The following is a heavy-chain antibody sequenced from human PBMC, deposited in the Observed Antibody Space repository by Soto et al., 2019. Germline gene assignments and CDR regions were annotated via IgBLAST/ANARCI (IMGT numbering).Heavy chain of an antibody. CDR3: SKGYAMDV. CDR1: GFTVTNFD. CDR2: MNLNSGNT. V-gene: IGHV1-8*01. J-gene: IGHJ6*02. Sequence: QVQLVQSGAEVKKPGASVKVSFKASGFTVTNFDINWVRQATGQGPEWMGWMNLNSGNTGYAQKFRARVTMTRNSSTSTAYMELSNLRSEDTAVYYCSKGYAMDVWGQGTTVTVSS.